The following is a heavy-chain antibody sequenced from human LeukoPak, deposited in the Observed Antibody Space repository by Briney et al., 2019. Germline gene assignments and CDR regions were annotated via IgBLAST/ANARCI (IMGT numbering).Heavy chain of an antibody. D-gene: IGHD2-2*03. CDR3: VRVPNIMSRVGWIP. V-gene: IGHV1-8*01. CDR2: MNPNSGNT. CDR1: GYTFTSYD. Sequence: ASVKVSCKASGYTFTSYDINWVRQATGQGLEWMGWMNPNSGNTDYAQKFQGRVTMTRNTSISTGYMELSSLRSEDTAVYYCVRVPNIMSRVGWIPWGQGTLVTVSS. J-gene: IGHJ5*02.